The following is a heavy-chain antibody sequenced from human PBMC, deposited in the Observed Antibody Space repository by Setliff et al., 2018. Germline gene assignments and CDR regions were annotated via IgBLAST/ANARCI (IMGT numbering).Heavy chain of an antibody. J-gene: IGHJ4*02. CDR3: LKAFQMLIRAGFFDY. CDR2: IWFDGTTK. D-gene: IGHD2-21*01. Sequence: GGSLRLSCAASGFTFGSYGMHWVRQAPGKGLEWVAFIWFDGTTKYYADSVKGRFTISRDNFKNMLHVQMNSLRPEDTAVYFCLKAFQMLIRAGFFDYWGQGTRVTGS. CDR1: GFTFGSYG. V-gene: IGHV3-30*02.